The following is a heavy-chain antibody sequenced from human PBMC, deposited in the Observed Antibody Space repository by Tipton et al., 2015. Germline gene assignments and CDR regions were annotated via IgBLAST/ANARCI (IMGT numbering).Heavy chain of an antibody. Sequence: TLSLTCAVSGGSFSTYYWSWIRQPPGKGLEWIGSISHSGNTYYNPSLKSRVTMSRDTSKNQFSLTVTSVTAADTAVYYCARSRYTVTPDSWGQGTLVTVSS. CDR3: ARSRYTVTPDS. CDR2: ISHSGNT. J-gene: IGHJ4*02. D-gene: IGHD4-17*01. V-gene: IGHV4-59*04. CDR1: GGSFSTYY.